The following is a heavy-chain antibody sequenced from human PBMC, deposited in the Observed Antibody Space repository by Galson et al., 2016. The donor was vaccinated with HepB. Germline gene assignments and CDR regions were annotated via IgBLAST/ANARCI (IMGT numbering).Heavy chain of an antibody. CDR1: GFIFSRSW. D-gene: IGHD2-15*01. V-gene: IGHV3-74*03. CDR3: ARDAGGSVARPFDY. CDR2: INLDGSVT. Sequence: SLRLSCAASGFIFSRSWMHWVRQAPGKGLAWVSRINLDGSVTSHADFGKGRFTTSRDNAKDTVYLQINSLRVEDTGVCYCARDAGGSVARPFDYWGRGILVTVSS. J-gene: IGHJ4*02.